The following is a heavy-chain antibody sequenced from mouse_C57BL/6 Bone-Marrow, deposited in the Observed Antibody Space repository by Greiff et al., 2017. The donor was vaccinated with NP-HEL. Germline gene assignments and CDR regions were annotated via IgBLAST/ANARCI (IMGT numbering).Heavy chain of an antibody. CDR3: ARDAWPIDGRYYAMDY. CDR1: GFTFSDFY. J-gene: IGHJ4*01. CDR2: SRNKANDYTT. Sequence: EVKLMESGGGLVQSGRSLRLSCATSGFTFSDFYMEWVRQAPGKGLEWIAASRNKANDYTTEYSASVKGRFIVSRDTSQSILYLQMNALRAEDTAIYYCARDAWPIDGRYYAMDYWGQGTSVTVSS. D-gene: IGHD6-5*01. V-gene: IGHV7-1*01.